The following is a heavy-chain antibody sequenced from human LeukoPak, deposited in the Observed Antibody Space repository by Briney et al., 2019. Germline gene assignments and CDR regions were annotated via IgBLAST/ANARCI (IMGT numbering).Heavy chain of an antibody. Sequence: GGSLRLSCAASGFTFSSYGMHWVRQAPGRGLEWVAVISYDGSNKYYADSVKGRFTISRDNSKNTLYLQMNSLRAEDTAVYYCAKDMGLLGIAVAGTVFDYWGQGTLVTVSS. CDR3: AKDMGLLGIAVAGTVFDY. V-gene: IGHV3-30*18. J-gene: IGHJ4*02. CDR2: ISYDGSNK. CDR1: GFTFSSYG. D-gene: IGHD6-19*01.